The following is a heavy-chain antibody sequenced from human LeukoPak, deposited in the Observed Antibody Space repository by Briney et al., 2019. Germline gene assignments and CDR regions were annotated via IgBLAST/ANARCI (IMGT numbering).Heavy chain of an antibody. CDR3: ARGGSNIVVVPAANWFDP. J-gene: IGHJ5*02. D-gene: IGHD2-2*01. CDR1: GGSFSGYY. CDR2: INHSGST. V-gene: IGHV4-34*01. Sequence: PETLSLTCAVYGGSFSGYYWSWIRQPPGKGLEWIGEINHSGSTNYNPSLKSRVTISVDTSKNQFSLKLSSVTAADTAVYYCARGGSNIVVVPAANWFDPWGQGTLVTVSS.